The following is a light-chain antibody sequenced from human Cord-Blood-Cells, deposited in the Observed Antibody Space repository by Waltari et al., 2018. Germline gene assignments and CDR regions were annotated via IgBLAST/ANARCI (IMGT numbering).Light chain of an antibody. J-gene: IGLJ2*01. CDR2: EGS. CDR1: SSDVGSYNL. CDR3: CSYAGSSTLV. V-gene: IGLV2-23*01. Sequence: QSALTQPASVSGSPGQSITISCTGTSSDVGSYNLVSWYQQHPGKAPKLMIYEGSKRPSGVSHRFSGSKSGNTASLTISGLQAEDEADYYCCSYAGSSTLVFVGGTKLTVL.